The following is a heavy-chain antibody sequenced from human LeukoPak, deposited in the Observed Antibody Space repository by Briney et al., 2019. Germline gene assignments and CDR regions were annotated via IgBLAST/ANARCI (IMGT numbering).Heavy chain of an antibody. CDR1: GGSISSSSYY. CDR3: ARVDSSWYSSDY. D-gene: IGHD6-13*01. Sequence: TSETLSLTCTVSGGSISSSSYYWGWIRQPPGKGLEWIGSIYYSGSTYYNPSLKSRVTISVDTSKNQFSLRLSSVTVADTAVYYCARVDSSWYSSDYWGQGTLVTVSS. CDR2: IYYSGST. J-gene: IGHJ4*02. V-gene: IGHV4-39*07.